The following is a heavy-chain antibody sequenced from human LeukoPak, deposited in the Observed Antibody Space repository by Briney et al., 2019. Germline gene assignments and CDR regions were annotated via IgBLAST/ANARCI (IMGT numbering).Heavy chain of an antibody. Sequence: GGSLRLSCAASGFTFSNYWMSWVRQAPGKGLEWVANINQDGSVKYYVDSVKGRFTISRDNAKNSLYLRVNSLRTEDTAIYYCARIGYSSSSMDYWGQGTLVTVSS. CDR3: ARIGYSSSSMDY. CDR1: GFTFSNYW. CDR2: INQDGSVK. D-gene: IGHD6-6*01. J-gene: IGHJ4*02. V-gene: IGHV3-7*01.